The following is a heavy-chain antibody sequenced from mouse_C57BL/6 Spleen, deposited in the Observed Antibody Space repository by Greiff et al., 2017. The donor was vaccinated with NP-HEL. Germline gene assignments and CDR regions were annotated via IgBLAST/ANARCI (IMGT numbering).Heavy chain of an antibody. CDR1: GYTFTDYE. J-gene: IGHJ2*01. V-gene: IGHV1-15*01. CDR3: TRSGYGSSLDY. CDR2: IDPETGGP. Sequence: QVQLQQSGAELVRPGASVTLSCKASGYTFTDYEMHWVKQTPVHGLEWIGAIDPETGGPAYNQKFKGKAILTADKSSSTAYMELRSLTSEDSAVYYCTRSGYGSSLDYWGQGTTLTVSS. D-gene: IGHD1-1*01.